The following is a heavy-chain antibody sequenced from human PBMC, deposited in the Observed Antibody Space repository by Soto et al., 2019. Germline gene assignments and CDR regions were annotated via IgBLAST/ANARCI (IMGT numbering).Heavy chain of an antibody. V-gene: IGHV4-59*01. Sequence: SETLSLTCTASGGSISSYYWSWIRQPPGKGLEWIGYIYYSGSTNYNPSLKSRVTISVDTSKNQFSLKLSSVTAADTAVYYCAWTRYCSGGSCYSDYFDYWGQGTLVTVSS. CDR3: AWTRYCSGGSCYSDYFDY. CDR1: GGSISSYY. D-gene: IGHD2-15*01. CDR2: IYYSGST. J-gene: IGHJ4*02.